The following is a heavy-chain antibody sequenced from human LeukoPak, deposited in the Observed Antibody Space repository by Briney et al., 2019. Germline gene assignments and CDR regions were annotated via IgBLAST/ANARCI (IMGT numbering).Heavy chain of an antibody. CDR2: ISSSGSTI. V-gene: IGHV3-11*01. CDR3: AKDIVLMVYATFDY. Sequence: GGSLRLSCAASGFTFSDYYMSWIRQAPGKGLEWVSYISSSGSTIYYADSVKGRFTISRDNAKNSLYLQMNSLRAEDTAVYYCAKDIVLMVYATFDYWGQGTLVTVSS. CDR1: GFTFSDYY. J-gene: IGHJ4*02. D-gene: IGHD2-8*01.